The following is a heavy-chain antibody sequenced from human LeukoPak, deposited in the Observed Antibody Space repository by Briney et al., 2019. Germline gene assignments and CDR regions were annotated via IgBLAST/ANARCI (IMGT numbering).Heavy chain of an antibody. J-gene: IGHJ4*02. V-gene: IGHV4-31*03. CDR2: IYYSGST. CDR3: ARVVRSDYGDYRLFVY. Sequence: SETLSPTCTVSGGAISSGGYYWSWIRQHPGKGLEWIGYIYYSGSTYYNPSLKSRVTISVDTSKDQFSLKLSSVTAADTAVCYCARVVRSDYGDYRLFVYWGQGTLVTVSS. D-gene: IGHD4-17*01. CDR1: GGAISSGGYY.